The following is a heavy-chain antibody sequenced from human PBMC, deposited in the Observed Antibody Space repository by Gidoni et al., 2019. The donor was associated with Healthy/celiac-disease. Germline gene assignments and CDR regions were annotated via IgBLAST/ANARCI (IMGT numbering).Heavy chain of an antibody. V-gene: IGHV4-61*02. CDR3: ARGTKYYYDSSGDQTVLVY. CDR2: NYTRWIT. Sequence: QGQLQKTGRGLVKTSQTVSVSCTVTGGSISSGRYYGNWIRQPAGEGLEWIGRNYTRWITNIYPSLTSRVTISFYTSKNQFSLEQSSVTASVTSVYYCARGTKYYYDSSGDQTVLVYWGQGTLVTVSS. D-gene: IGHD3-22*01. CDR1: GGSISSGRYY. J-gene: IGHJ4*02.